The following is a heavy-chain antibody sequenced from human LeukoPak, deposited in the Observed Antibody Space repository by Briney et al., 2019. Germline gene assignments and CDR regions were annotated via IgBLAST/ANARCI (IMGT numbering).Heavy chain of an antibody. CDR2: ISAYNGNT. CDR1: GYTFTSYG. V-gene: IGHV1-18*01. CDR3: ARDRIAAAGSNYYYYMDV. J-gene: IGHJ6*03. D-gene: IGHD6-13*01. Sequence: GASVKVSCKASGYTFTSYGISWVRQAPGQGLEWMGWISAYNGNTNYAQKLQGRVTMTTDTSTSTAYMELRSLRSDDTAVYYCARDRIAAAGSNYYYYMDVWGKGTTVTVSS.